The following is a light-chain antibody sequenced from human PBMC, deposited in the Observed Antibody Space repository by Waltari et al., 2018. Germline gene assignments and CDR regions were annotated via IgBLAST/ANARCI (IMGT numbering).Light chain of an antibody. CDR2: DGR. J-gene: IGLJ3*02. CDR1: GSDVGGFRS. V-gene: IGLV2-11*01. CDR3: CSYVGSYTLL. Sequence: QSGLTQPRSVSGSPGPSVTIPCTGTGSDVGGFRSVSWYQQSPGQAPKPIISDGRKRPSGAPDRFSGSKSGNTASLTISGLQAEDEADYHCCSYVGSYTLLFGGGTKLTVL.